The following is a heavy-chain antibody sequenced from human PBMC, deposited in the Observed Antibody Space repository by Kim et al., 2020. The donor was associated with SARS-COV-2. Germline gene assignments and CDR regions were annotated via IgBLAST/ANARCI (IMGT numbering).Heavy chain of an antibody. J-gene: IGHJ4*02. V-gene: IGHV4-59*01. CDR2: IFHSGST. CDR3: ARPEGRASWHQFDY. CDR1: SDSISSYY. Sequence: SETLSLTCTVSSDSISSYYWSWIRQLPGKGLEWIGYIFHSGSTNYNPSLKSRVTISWDTSRNQFSLDLTSVSDADTAVYYCARPEGRASWHQFDYWGQGILVTVSS.